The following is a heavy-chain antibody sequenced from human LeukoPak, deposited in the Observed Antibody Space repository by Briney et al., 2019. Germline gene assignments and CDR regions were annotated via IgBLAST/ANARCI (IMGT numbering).Heavy chain of an antibody. Sequence: GGSLRLSCAASGFTVSSNYMNWVRQAPGKGLEWVSYISSSGSTIYYADSVKGRFTISRDNAKNSLYLQMNNLRAEDTAVYYCAREWLRSPNFDYWGQGTLVTVSS. J-gene: IGHJ4*02. CDR3: AREWLRSPNFDY. V-gene: IGHV3-48*03. D-gene: IGHD5-12*01. CDR1: GFTVSSNY. CDR2: ISSSGSTI.